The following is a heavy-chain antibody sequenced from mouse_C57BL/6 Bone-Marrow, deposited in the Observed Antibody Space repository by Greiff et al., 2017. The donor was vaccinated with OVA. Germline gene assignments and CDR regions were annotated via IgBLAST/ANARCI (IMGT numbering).Heavy chain of an antibody. D-gene: IGHD4-1*01. J-gene: IGHJ2*01. CDR3: ARSSNRYYFDY. Sequence: QVQLKQSGAELARPGASVKLSCKASGYTFTSYGISWVKQRTGQGLEWIGEIYPRSGNTYYNEKFKGKATLTADKSSSTAYMELRSLTSEDSAVYFCARSSNRYYFDYWGQGTTLTVSS. V-gene: IGHV1-81*01. CDR2: IYPRSGNT. CDR1: GYTFTSYG.